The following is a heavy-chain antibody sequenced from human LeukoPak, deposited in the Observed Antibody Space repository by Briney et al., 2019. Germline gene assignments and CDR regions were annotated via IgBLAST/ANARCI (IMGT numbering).Heavy chain of an antibody. V-gene: IGHV4-34*01. CDR1: GGSFSGYY. J-gene: IGHJ3*02. Sequence: SETLSLTCAVYGGSFSGYYWSWIRQPPGKGLGWIGEINHSGSTNYNPSLKSRVTISVDTSKNQFSLKLSSVTAADTAVYYCARGLRYYDSSGYYRRDAFDIWGQGTMVTVSS. CDR2: INHSGST. D-gene: IGHD3-22*01. CDR3: ARGLRYYDSSGYYRRDAFDI.